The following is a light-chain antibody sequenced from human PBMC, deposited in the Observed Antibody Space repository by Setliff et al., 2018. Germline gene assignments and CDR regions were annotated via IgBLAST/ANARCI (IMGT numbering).Light chain of an antibody. CDR3: CSYTDSSDLYV. J-gene: IGLJ1*01. V-gene: IGLV2-8*01. Sequence: QSVLTQPPSASGSPGQSVTISCSDVGGYRLVSWYQQYSGKAPKLLLYEVSKRPSGXXDRFSGSXXGXTASLTVSGLQPEDEADYYCCSYTDSSDLYVFGSGTKGTVL. CDR2: EVS. CDR1: DVGGYRL.